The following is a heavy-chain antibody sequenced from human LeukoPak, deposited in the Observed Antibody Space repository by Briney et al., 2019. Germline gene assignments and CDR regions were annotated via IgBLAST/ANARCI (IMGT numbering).Heavy chain of an antibody. CDR3: ASRRRDGYNYHDY. V-gene: IGHV1-46*01. CDR2: INPSGGST. Sequence: ASVKVSGKESGYTFTSYYMHWVRQAPGQGLEWMGIINPSGGSTSYAQKFQGRVTMTRDTSTSTVYMELSSLRSEDTAVYYCASRRRDGYNYHDYWGQGTLVTVSS. J-gene: IGHJ4*02. D-gene: IGHD5-24*01. CDR1: GYTFTSYY.